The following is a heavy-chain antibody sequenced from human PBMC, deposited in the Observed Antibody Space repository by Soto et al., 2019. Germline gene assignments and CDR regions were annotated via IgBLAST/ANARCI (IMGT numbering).Heavy chain of an antibody. CDR2: IYWDDDK. CDR3: AHIPNYYQYDWFDQ. Sequence: QITLKESGPTLVKPTQTLTLTCTFSGFSLTTRGVGVGWIRQPPGKALECLALIYWDDDKRYSPSLQSRLSIYKDTTKNQVVLTMTNVDPVDTATYYCAHIPNYYQYDWFDQWGQGTLVSVSS. J-gene: IGHJ5*02. V-gene: IGHV2-5*02. D-gene: IGHD3-16*01. CDR1: GFSLTTRGVG.